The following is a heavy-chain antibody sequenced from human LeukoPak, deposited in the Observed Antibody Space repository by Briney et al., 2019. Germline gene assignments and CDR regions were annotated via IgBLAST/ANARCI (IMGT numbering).Heavy chain of an antibody. Sequence: SGGSLRLSCAASGFTFSSYGMHWVRQAPGKGLEWVAFIRYDGSNKYYADSVKGRFTISRDNSKNTLYLQMNSLRAEDTAVYYCAKGPVLGYCSSTSCYYMDVWGKGTTVTVSS. V-gene: IGHV3-30*02. CDR3: AKGPVLGYCSSTSCYYMDV. CDR2: IRYDGSNK. CDR1: GFTFSSYG. J-gene: IGHJ6*03. D-gene: IGHD2-2*01.